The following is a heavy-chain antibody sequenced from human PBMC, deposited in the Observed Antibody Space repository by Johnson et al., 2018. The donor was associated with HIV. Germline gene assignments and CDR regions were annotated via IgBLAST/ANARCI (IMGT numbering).Heavy chain of an antibody. CDR3: AKLSGTYSLFDPFDI. CDR1: GFRFSDYY. J-gene: IGHJ3*02. CDR2: MSSSGSTI. D-gene: IGHD1-26*01. Sequence: QVQLVESGGGVVQPGRSLRLSCAASGFRFSDYYMSWIRQAPGKGLEWISYMSSSGSTIYYADSVKGRFTISRDNFKNTLSLQMNSLSTEDTAVYFCAKLSGTYSLFDPFDIWGQGSMVTVSS. V-gene: IGHV3-11*04.